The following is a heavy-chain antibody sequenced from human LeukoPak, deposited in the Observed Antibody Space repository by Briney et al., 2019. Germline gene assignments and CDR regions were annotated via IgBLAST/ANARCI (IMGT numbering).Heavy chain of an antibody. Sequence: PGGSLRLSCAASRFTFSSYAMSWVRQAPGKGLEWVSAISASGGIAYYADSVKGRFTISRDNSKNTLYLQMNSLRAEDTAVYYCAKEGYSSSWNADFDYWGQGTLVIVSS. CDR3: AKEGYSSSWNADFDY. CDR2: ISASGGIA. V-gene: IGHV3-23*01. J-gene: IGHJ4*02. D-gene: IGHD6-13*01. CDR1: RFTFSSYA.